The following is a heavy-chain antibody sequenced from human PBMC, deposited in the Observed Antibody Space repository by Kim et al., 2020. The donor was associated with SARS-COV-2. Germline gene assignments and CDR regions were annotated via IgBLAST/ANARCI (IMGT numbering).Heavy chain of an antibody. D-gene: IGHD3-16*01. Sequence: SETLSLTCAVYGGSFSGYYWSWIRQPPGKGLEWIGEINHSGSTNNNPPLKSRVTISVETSKNQNSLKLSSVTAADTAVYYCARVRGGRDYWGQGTLVTASS. V-gene: IGHV4-34*01. CDR2: INHSGST. CDR1: GGSFSGYY. CDR3: ARVRGGRDY. J-gene: IGHJ4*02.